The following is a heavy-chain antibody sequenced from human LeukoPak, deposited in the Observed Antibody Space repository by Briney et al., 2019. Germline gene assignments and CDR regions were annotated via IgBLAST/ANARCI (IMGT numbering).Heavy chain of an antibody. Sequence: ASVKVSCKASGYTFTNTGICWVRQAPGQGLEWMGWVSAYNGNTNYAQKFQGRVTMTTDTSTSTAYMELRSLRSDDTAVYFCARDAPQWRNAFDFWGQGAMVTVSS. V-gene: IGHV1-18*01. CDR2: VSAYNGNT. CDR1: GYTFTNTG. J-gene: IGHJ3*01. CDR3: ARDAPQWRNAFDF. D-gene: IGHD6-19*01.